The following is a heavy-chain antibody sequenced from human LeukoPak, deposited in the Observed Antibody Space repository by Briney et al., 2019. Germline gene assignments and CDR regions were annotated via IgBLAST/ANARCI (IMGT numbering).Heavy chain of an antibody. D-gene: IGHD3-10*01. CDR3: VRDGSGSYDNWIDP. Sequence: ASVKVSCKASGYTFTSYGINWVRQAPGQGLEWMGWISAYNGNTKYAQKFQGRVTMTTDTSTSTAYMELRSLRSDDTAVYYCVRDGSGSYDNWIDPWGPGTLVTVSS. CDR1: GYTFTSYG. J-gene: IGHJ5*02. V-gene: IGHV1-18*01. CDR2: ISAYNGNT.